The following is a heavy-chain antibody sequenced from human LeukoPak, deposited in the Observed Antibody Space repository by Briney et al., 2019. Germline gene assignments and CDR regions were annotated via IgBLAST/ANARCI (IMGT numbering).Heavy chain of an antibody. D-gene: IGHD2-2*02. CDR1: GGSISSYY. Sequence: PSETLSLTCTVSGGSISSYYWSWIRQPPGKGLEWIGYIYYSGSTNYNPSLKSRVTISVDTSKNQFSLNLSSVTAADTAVYYCARDHTDDAFDIWGQGTMVTVSS. V-gene: IGHV4-59*12. J-gene: IGHJ3*02. CDR2: IYYSGST. CDR3: ARDHTDDAFDI.